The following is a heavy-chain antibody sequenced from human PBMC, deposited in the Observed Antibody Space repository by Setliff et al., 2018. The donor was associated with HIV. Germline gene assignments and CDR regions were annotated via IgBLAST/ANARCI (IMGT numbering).Heavy chain of an antibody. J-gene: IGHJ4*02. CDR1: GFAFSSYA. Sequence: GGSLRLSCAASGFAFSSYALHWVRRAPGKGLEWVSAIGTGGDTSYADSVKGRFTISRDNAKNSVYLQMHSLRVEDTAVYYCAAVPWGHSSLIIDHWGQGTPVTVSS. V-gene: IGHV3-13*01. CDR3: AAVPWGHSSLIIDH. CDR2: IGTGGDT. D-gene: IGHD3-16*01.